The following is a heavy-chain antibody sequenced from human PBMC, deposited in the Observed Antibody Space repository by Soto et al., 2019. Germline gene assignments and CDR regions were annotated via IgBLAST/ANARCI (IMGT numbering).Heavy chain of an antibody. CDR1: GGSFTTHS. CDR2: IIPVFGTV. Sequence: QVQLVQSGTEVKKPGSSVKVSCRTSGGSFTTHSISWLRQAPGQGLEWMGGIIPVFGTVNYAQRLQDRVTITADETTSTAYMELSSLKTGNSAVYYCARDPRINWKSSSCHRYFDPWGQGTLVT. V-gene: IGHV1-69*01. CDR3: ARDPRINWKSSSCHRYFDP. J-gene: IGHJ4*03. D-gene: IGHD2-15*01.